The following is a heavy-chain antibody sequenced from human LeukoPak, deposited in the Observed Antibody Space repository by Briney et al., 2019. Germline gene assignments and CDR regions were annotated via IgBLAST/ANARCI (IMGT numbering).Heavy chain of an antibody. J-gene: IGHJ4*02. Sequence: RASVKVSCKASGGTFSSYAISWVRQAPGQGLEWMGGIIPIFGTANYAQKFQGRVTITADESTSTAYMELSSLRSEDTAVYYCARERESSKYQLHLFDYWGQGTLVTVSS. D-gene: IGHD2-2*01. CDR3: ARERESSKYQLHLFDY. CDR1: GGTFSSYA. V-gene: IGHV1-69*13. CDR2: IIPIFGTA.